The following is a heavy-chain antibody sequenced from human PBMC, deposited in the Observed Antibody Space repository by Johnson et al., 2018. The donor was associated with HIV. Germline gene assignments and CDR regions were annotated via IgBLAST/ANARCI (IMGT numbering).Heavy chain of an antibody. CDR3: ARDPYGSGPYVAFDI. D-gene: IGHD3-10*01. Sequence: EVQLVESGGGLVQPGGSLRLSCAASGFTFDDYAMHWVRQPPGKGLEWVSLSSWDGGSTYYADSVKGRFTISRDNSKNTLYLQMNSLRAEDTAVYYCARDPYGSGPYVAFDIWGQGTMVTVSS. V-gene: IGHV3-43D*03. J-gene: IGHJ3*02. CDR1: GFTFDDYA. CDR2: SSWDGGST.